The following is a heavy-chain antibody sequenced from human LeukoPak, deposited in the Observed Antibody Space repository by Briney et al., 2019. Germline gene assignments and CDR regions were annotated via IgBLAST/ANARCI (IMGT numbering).Heavy chain of an antibody. CDR2: IYYSGST. Sequence: SETLSLTCTVSGASLSLYYWSWIRQPPGKGLGWIGHIYYSGSTHYNPSLRSRVTISVDTSKNQFSLKLSSVTAADTAVYYCATSKYGGNVDYWGQGTLVTVSS. CDR1: GASLSLYY. J-gene: IGHJ4*02. V-gene: IGHV4-59*12. D-gene: IGHD4-23*01. CDR3: ATSKYGGNVDY.